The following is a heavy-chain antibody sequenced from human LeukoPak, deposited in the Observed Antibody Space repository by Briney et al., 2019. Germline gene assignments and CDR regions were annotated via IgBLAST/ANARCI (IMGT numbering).Heavy chain of an antibody. J-gene: IGHJ3*02. CDR1: GFSFSEHG. CDR2: IWYDGSNN. Sequence: GGSLRLSCAASGFSFSEHGMHWVRQAPGKGPEWVTAIWYDGSNNHYADSVKGRFTISRDNSKNTVLLEMNSLRAEDTAVYHCARDRYFGSHGFDIWGPGTMVIVSS. D-gene: IGHD3-10*01. V-gene: IGHV3-33*01. CDR3: ARDRYFGSHGFDI.